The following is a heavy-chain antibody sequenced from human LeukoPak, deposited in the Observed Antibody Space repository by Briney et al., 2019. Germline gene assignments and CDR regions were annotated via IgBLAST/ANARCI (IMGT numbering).Heavy chain of an antibody. Sequence: GASVKVSCKASGGTFSSYAISWVRQAPGQGLEWMGGIIPIFGTANYAQKFQGRVTITADVSTSTAYMELSSLRSEDTAVYYCATSSIAAPYYYYGMDVWGQGTTVTVSS. D-gene: IGHD6-6*01. CDR1: GGTFSSYA. J-gene: IGHJ6*02. V-gene: IGHV1-69*13. CDR3: ATSSIAAPYYYYGMDV. CDR2: IIPIFGTA.